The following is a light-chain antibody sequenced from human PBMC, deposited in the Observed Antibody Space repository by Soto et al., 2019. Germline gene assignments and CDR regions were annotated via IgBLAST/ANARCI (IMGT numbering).Light chain of an antibody. CDR1: SSDVGSYNL. J-gene: IGLJ1*01. CDR2: EGT. V-gene: IGLV2-23*01. CDR3: CSYAGSSTSYV. Sequence: QSVLTQPASVSGCPGQSSTSSCTGTSSDVGSYNLVSWYQQHPGKAPKLMIYEGTKRPSGVSDRFSGSRSGNTASLTISGLQAEDEADYYCCSYAGSSTSYVFGTGTKVTVL.